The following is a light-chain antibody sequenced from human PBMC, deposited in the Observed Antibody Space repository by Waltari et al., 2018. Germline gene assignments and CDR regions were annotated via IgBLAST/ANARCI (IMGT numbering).Light chain of an antibody. CDR2: GAS. CDR1: QSANSN. J-gene: IGKJ1*01. Sequence: EIVMTQSPATRSVSPGERATPPCRASQSANSNLAGYQQKPGQAPRLLIYGASTLATGIPARVSGSGSGTEFPLPISSLQSEDFAVYYCQQYNNLWTFVQGTKVEIK. CDR3: QQYNNLWT. V-gene: IGKV3-15*01.